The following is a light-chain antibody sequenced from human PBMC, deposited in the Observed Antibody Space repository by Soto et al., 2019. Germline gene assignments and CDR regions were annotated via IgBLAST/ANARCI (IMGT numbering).Light chain of an antibody. CDR1: QTISSNY. CDR2: GAS. J-gene: IGKJ1*01. V-gene: IGKV3-20*01. CDR3: QQYGSSPWT. Sequence: ETVLTQSPGTLSLSPGERATLSCRASQTISSNYLAWYRQTPGQAPRLLIYGASNRATGIADRFSCSGSGTDFTLIISRLEPEDFALYYCQQYGSSPWTFGQGTKFEIK.